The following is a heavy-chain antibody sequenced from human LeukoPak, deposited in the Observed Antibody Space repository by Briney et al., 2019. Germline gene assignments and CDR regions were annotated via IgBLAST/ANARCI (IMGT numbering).Heavy chain of an antibody. J-gene: IGHJ6*02. V-gene: IGHV4-39*07. CDR1: GGSISSSSYY. Sequence: SETLSLTCTVSGGSISSSSYYWGWIRQPPGKGLEWIGEINHSGSTNYNPSLKSRVTISVDTSKNQFSLKLSSVTAADTAVYYCARGLWNSGYDSRGYGMDVWGQGTTVTVSS. CDR3: ARGLWNSGYDSRGYGMDV. D-gene: IGHD5-12*01. CDR2: INHSGST.